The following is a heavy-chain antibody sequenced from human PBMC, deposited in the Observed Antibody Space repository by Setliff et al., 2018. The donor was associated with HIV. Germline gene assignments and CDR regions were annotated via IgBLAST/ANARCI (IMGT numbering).Heavy chain of an antibody. Sequence: SETLSLTCSVSGGSISSYYWSWIRQPPGKGLEWIGYIYTSGSTNYNPSLKSRVTISVDTSKKQFSLKLSSVTAADTAVYYCARGLSFYDPGGFDYWGQGTLVTVSS. CDR3: ARGLSFYDPGGFDY. D-gene: IGHD3-22*01. CDR1: GGSISSYY. V-gene: IGHV4-4*09. CDR2: IYTSGST. J-gene: IGHJ4*02.